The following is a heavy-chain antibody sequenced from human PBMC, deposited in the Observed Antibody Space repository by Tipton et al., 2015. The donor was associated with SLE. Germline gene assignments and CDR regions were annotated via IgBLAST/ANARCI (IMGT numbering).Heavy chain of an antibody. D-gene: IGHD2-15*01. CDR3: ARDGGILVAGRFDY. V-gene: IGHV4-4*02. CDR1: GGSISSSDW. Sequence: TLSLTCSVSGGSISSSDWWSWVRQPPGKGLEWIGEFHHSGSTNYNPSLKSRVTISVDKSKNQFSLKLGSVTAADTAVYYCARDGGILVAGRFDYWGQGTLVTVSS. CDR2: FHHSGST. J-gene: IGHJ4*02.